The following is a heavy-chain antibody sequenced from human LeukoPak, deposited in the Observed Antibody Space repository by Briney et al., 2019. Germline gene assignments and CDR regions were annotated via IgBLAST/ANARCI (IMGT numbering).Heavy chain of an antibody. D-gene: IGHD2-15*01. CDR2: INHSGST. CDR3: ARGRLGYLDY. Sequence: SETLSLTCAVYGGSFSGYYWSWIRQPPGKGLEWIGGINHSGSTNYNPSLKSRVTISVDTSENQFSLKLSSVTAADTAVYYCARGRLGYLDYWGQGTLVTVSS. J-gene: IGHJ4*02. CDR1: GGSFSGYY. V-gene: IGHV4-34*01.